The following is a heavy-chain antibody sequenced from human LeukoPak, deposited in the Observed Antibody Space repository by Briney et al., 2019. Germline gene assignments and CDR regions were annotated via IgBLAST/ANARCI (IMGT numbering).Heavy chain of an antibody. CDR2: IKQDGSEK. Sequence: GGSLRLSCAASGFTFSSYWMSWVRQAPGKGLEWVVNIKQDGSEKYYVDSVKGRFTISRDNAKNSLYLQMNSLRAEDTAVYYCARDQALVGATGTFDYWGQGTLVTVSS. D-gene: IGHD1-26*01. J-gene: IGHJ4*02. V-gene: IGHV3-7*01. CDR3: ARDQALVGATGTFDY. CDR1: GFTFSSYW.